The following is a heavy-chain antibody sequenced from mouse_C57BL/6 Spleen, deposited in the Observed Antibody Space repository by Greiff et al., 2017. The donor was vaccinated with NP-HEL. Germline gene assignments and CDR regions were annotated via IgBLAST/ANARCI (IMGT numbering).Heavy chain of an antibody. CDR1: GYAFSSYW. J-gene: IGHJ2*01. CDR2: IYPGDGDT. V-gene: IGHV1-80*01. CDR3: ARTITTVVDFDY. D-gene: IGHD1-1*01. Sequence: VQLQQSGAELVKPGASVKISCKASGYAFSSYWMNWVKQRPGKGLEWIGQIYPGDGDTNYHGKFKGKATLTADKSSSTAYMQLSSLTSEDSAVYFCARTITTVVDFDYWGQSTTLTVSS.